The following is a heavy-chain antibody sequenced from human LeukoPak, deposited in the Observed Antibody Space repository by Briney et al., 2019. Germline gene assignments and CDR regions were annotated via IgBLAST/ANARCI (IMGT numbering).Heavy chain of an antibody. CDR1: KFNFDDYA. J-gene: IGHJ4*02. D-gene: IGHD3-22*01. CDR2: ISSSSSYI. Sequence: GGSLRLSCAASKFNFDDYAMHWVRQAPGKGLEWVSSISSSSSYIYYADSVKGRFTISRDNAKNSLYLQMNSLRAEDTAVYYCAKTDYYDSSGPLPGYWGQGTLVTVSS. V-gene: IGHV3-21*04. CDR3: AKTDYYDSSGPLPGY.